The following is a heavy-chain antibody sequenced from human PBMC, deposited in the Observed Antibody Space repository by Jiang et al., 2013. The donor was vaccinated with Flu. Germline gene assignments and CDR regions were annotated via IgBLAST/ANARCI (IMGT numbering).Heavy chain of an antibody. D-gene: IGHD3-10*01. CDR1: FTSYW. CDR2: IDPSDSYT. CDR3: ARVRRRFGELAPKDY. Sequence: FTSYWIQAGCARCPGKGLEWMGRIDPSDSYTNYSPSFQGHVTISADKSISTAYLQWSSLKASDTAMYYCARVRRRFGELAPKDYWGQGTLVTVSS. J-gene: IGHJ4*02. V-gene: IGHV5-10-1*01.